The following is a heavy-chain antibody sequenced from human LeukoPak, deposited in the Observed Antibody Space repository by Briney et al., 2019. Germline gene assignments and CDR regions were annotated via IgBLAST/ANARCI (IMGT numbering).Heavy chain of an antibody. Sequence: PSETPSLTCAVSGYSISSGYYWGWIRQPPGKGLEWIGSIYHSGSTYYNPSLKSRVTISVDTSKNQFSLKLSSVTAADTAVYYCARVGRLTLGAFDIWGQGTMVTVSS. CDR2: IYHSGST. V-gene: IGHV4-38-2*01. J-gene: IGHJ3*02. CDR1: GYSISSGYY. CDR3: ARVGRLTLGAFDI. D-gene: IGHD3-9*01.